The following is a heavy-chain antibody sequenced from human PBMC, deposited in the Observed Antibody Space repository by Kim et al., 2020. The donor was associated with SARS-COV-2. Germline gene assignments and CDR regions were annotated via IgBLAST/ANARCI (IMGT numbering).Heavy chain of an antibody. Sequence: GGSLRLSCAASGFTFSNYAMSWVRQAPGKGLEWVSTISGSGGYTYYGDSVKGRFTISRDNSRNTLYLQMNSLRADDTAVYYCAKDRNAMVRGIPIHSWGQGTLVTVSS. D-gene: IGHD3-10*01. J-gene: IGHJ4*02. CDR1: GFTFSNYA. CDR3: AKDRNAMVRGIPIHS. CDR2: ISGSGGYT. V-gene: IGHV3-23*01.